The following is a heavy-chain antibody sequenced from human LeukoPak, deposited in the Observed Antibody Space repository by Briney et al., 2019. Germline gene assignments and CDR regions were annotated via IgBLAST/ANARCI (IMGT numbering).Heavy chain of an antibody. CDR1: GGSISSGSYY. V-gene: IGHV4-61*02. CDR3: ARGWLRGLGY. CDR2: IYTSGST. J-gene: IGHJ4*02. D-gene: IGHD5-12*01. Sequence: TLSLTCTVSGGSISSGSYYWSWIRQPAGKGLEWIGRIYTSGSTNYNPSLKSRFTISVDTSKNQFSLKLSSVTAADTAVYYCARGWLRGLGYWGQGTLVTVSS.